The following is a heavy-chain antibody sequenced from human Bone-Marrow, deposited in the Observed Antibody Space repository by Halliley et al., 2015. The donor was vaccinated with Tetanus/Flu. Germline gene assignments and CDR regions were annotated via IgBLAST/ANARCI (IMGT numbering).Heavy chain of an antibody. CDR1: GFSFSDYW. V-gene: IGHV3-7*03. D-gene: IGHD4-4*01. CDR3: ARVASGDDYNLDS. J-gene: IGHJ4*02. Sequence: SLRLSCAASGFSFSDYWMSWVRQAPGKGLEWVAYINHDSTEKYYVESLRGRLTISRDNAKNSLFLQMESLRADDTAVYYCARVASGDDYNLDSGGQGTLVSVSS. CDR2: INHDSTEK.